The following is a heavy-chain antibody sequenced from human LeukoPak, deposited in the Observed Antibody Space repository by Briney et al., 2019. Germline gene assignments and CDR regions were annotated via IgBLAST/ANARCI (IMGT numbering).Heavy chain of an antibody. CDR2: VSGSGDDT. CDR3: LQGVPFVSRDSQ. V-gene: IGHV3-23*01. Sequence: PGGSLRLSCAASGFTFTTYSMSWVRQPPGKGLEWVSAVSGSGDDTSYADSVKGRFTISRDNPKNTVSSQMNSLIAEATALYYCLQGVPFVSRDSQWGQGTLVTVSS. CDR1: GFTFTTYS. J-gene: IGHJ1*01. D-gene: IGHD2-21*01.